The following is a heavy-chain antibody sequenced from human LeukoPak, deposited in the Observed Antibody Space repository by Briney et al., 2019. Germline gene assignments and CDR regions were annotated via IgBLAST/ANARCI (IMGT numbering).Heavy chain of an antibody. CDR1: GYSFTSYW. D-gene: IGHD5-12*01. J-gene: IGHJ4*02. Sequence: NPGESLKISCKGSGYSFTSYWIGWVRQMPGKGLEWMGIIYPGDSDTRYSPSFQGQVTISADKSISTAYLQWSSLKASDTAMYYCARRVANIYGGYKSRAFDYWGQGTLVTVSS. CDR3: ARRVANIYGGYKSRAFDY. V-gene: IGHV5-51*03. CDR2: IYPGDSDT.